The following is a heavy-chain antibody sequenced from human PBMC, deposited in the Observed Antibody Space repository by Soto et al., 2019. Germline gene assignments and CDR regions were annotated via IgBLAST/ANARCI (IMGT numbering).Heavy chain of an antibody. CDR3: ARSGFSGATISNPNNWFDP. CDR1: GYTFTSYD. D-gene: IGHD5-12*01. Sequence: ASVKVSCKASGYTFTSYDINWVRQATGQGLEWMGWMNPNSGNTGYAQKFQGRVTMTRNTSISTAYMELSSLRSEDTAVYYCARSGFSGATISNPNNWFDPWGQGTLVTVSS. CDR2: MNPNSGNT. V-gene: IGHV1-8*01. J-gene: IGHJ5*02.